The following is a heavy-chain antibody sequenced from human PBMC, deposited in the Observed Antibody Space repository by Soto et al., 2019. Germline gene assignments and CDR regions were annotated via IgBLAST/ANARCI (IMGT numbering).Heavy chain of an antibody. CDR2: VYSSGST. CDR1: GDSITSYN. V-gene: IGHV4-4*08. CDR3: ARRYGWAFDI. D-gene: IGHD3-16*01. J-gene: IGHJ3*02. Sequence: SETLSLTCTVSGDSITSYNWNWLRQPPGKALEWIGYVYSSGSTNYNPSLKSRVTISVDTSKNQFSLKLSSVTAADTAVYYCARRYGWAFDIWGQGTMVT.